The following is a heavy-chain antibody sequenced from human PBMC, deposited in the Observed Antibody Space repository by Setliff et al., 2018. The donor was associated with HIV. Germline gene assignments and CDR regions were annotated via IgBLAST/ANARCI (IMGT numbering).Heavy chain of an antibody. Sequence: PGGSLRLSCKGSGFMFNMFWMSWIRQSPGKGLEWVANIKQDGREKYYVDSVKGRFTISRDNAKNSLYLQMNSLRAEDTAVYYCARDKDYYDYSGYYYIYYYMDVWGKGTTVTVSS. D-gene: IGHD3-22*01. CDR3: ARDKDYYDYSGYYYIYYYMDV. V-gene: IGHV3-7*03. J-gene: IGHJ6*03. CDR1: GFMFNMFW. CDR2: IKQDGREK.